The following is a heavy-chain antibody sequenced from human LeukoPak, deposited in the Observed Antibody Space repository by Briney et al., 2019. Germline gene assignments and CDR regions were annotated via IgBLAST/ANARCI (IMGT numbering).Heavy chain of an antibody. Sequence: SETLSLTCTMSGDSTNTYFWSWIRQPPGKGLEWIGYIYYTGTTNYNPSLKSRVTISVDTSKNQFPLRLSSVTAADTAVYYCASKSSDHGELRFDYWGQGTLVTVSS. CDR2: IYYTGTT. CDR3: ASKSSDHGELRFDY. V-gene: IGHV4-59*01. CDR1: GDSTNTYF. J-gene: IGHJ4*02. D-gene: IGHD4-17*01.